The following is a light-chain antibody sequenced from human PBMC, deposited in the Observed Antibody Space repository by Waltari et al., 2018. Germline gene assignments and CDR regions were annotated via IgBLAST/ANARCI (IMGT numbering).Light chain of an antibody. Sequence: DIVLTQSPGALSLSPGERATLSCRASPGVGRSLAWYQQKPDQAPRLLIYDTSSRATGTPGRFSGSGSGTDFSLAISSLEPEDFAVYFCQHYVNLPVTFGQGTKVEI. V-gene: IGKV3-20*01. CDR1: PGVGRS. J-gene: IGKJ1*01. CDR3: QHYVNLPVT. CDR2: DTS.